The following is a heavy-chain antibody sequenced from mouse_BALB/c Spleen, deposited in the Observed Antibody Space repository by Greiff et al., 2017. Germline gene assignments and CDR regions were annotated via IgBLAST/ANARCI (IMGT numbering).Heavy chain of an antibody. V-gene: IGHV5-6-5*01. CDR3: ARGGYPAWFAY. CDR1: GFTFSSYA. D-gene: IGHD2-14*01. J-gene: IGHJ3*01. CDR2: ISSGGST. Sequence: EVKVEESGGGLVKPGGSLKLSCAASGFTFSSYAMSWVRQTPEKRLEWVASISSGGSTYYPDSVKGRFTISRDNARNILYLQMSSLRSEDTAMYYCARGGYPAWFAYWGQGTLVTVSA.